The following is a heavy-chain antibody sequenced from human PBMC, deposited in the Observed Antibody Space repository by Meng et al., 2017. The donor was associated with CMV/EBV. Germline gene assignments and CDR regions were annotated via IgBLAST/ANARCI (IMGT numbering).Heavy chain of an antibody. D-gene: IGHD1-26*01. J-gene: IGHJ4*02. V-gene: IGHV3-30*04. CDR2: RSFDRSFE. Sequence: GESLKISCAASGFTFSRYTIHWVRQAPGKGLDWVALRSFDRSFEYYADSVKGRFTISRDSSENTLYLQMNSLRVEDTAVYYCARPRVGATWDYWGQGTLVTVSS. CDR1: GFTFSRYT. CDR3: ARPRVGATWDY.